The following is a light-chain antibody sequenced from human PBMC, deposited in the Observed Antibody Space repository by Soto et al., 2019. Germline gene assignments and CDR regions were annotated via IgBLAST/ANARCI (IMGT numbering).Light chain of an antibody. CDR2: GAF. CDR3: QQYGDSPAT. J-gene: IGKJ3*01. V-gene: IGKV3-20*01. Sequence: IALTQAPGTLSLSPGERATLSCWASQSVGSSYLAWYRQKPVQAPRLLIYGAFNRATGIPDRFSGSGSGTDFTLTFSRLAPEDFAVYYCQQYGDSPATFGPGTKLDIK. CDR1: QSVGSSY.